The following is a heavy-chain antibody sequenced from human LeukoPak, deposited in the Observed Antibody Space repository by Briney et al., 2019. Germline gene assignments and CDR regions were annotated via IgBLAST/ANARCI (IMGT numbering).Heavy chain of an antibody. CDR3: ARDFFFGAGYYMSY. CDR1: GYTFTSYG. J-gene: IGHJ4*02. V-gene: IGHV1-18*01. Sequence: ASVKVSCKASGYTFTSYGISWVRQAPGQGLEWMGRISAYNGNTNYAQKLQGRVTMTTDTSTSTAYMELRSLRSDDTAVYYCARDFFFGAGYYMSYWGQGTLVTVSS. D-gene: IGHD3-22*01. CDR2: ISAYNGNT.